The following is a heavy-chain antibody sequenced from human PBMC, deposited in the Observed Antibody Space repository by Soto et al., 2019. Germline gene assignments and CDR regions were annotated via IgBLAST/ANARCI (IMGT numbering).Heavy chain of an antibody. CDR3: ASVYTPFESGSAQNYYCMDV. V-gene: IGHV1-69*13. D-gene: IGHD1-26*01. CDR1: GGTFSSYA. J-gene: IGHJ6*02. CDR2: IIPIFGTA. Sequence: SVKGSCKASGGTFSSYAISWVRQAPGQGLEWMGGIIPIFGTANYAQKFQGRVTINADESTSTAYMGLSSLRSEDTAVYYCASVYTPFESGSAQNYYCMDVWG.